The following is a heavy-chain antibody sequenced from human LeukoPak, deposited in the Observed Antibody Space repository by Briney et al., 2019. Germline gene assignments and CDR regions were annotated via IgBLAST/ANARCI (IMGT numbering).Heavy chain of an antibody. CDR1: GRYISSNNW. J-gene: IGHJ4*02. D-gene: IGHD2-15*01. CDR3: ASSRGPFDY. Sequence: SETLSLTCGVPGRYISSNNWLSRVRPPPGKGLEWIGEIYHSESTNYKPSLKSRVTISIDKSKNQLSLKLSSVTAADTAVYYCASSRGPFDYWGQGTLVTVSS. V-gene: IGHV4-4*02. CDR2: IYHSEST.